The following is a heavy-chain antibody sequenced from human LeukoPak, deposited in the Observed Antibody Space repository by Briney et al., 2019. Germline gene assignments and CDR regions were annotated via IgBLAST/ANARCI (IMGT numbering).Heavy chain of an antibody. V-gene: IGHV3-21*01. Sequence: PGGSLRLSCAASGFTFSTHWMYWVRQAPGKELVWVSSISSDSNYIYYADSVKGRFTISRDNAKNSLYLQMISLRAEDTAVYYCARDRGITIFGVPSDYWGQGTLVTVSP. D-gene: IGHD3-3*01. CDR1: GFTFSTHW. J-gene: IGHJ4*02. CDR2: ISSDSNYI. CDR3: ARDRGITIFGVPSDY.